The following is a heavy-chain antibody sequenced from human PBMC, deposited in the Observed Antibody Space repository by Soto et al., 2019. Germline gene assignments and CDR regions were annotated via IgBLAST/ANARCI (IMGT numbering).Heavy chain of an antibody. Sequence: AASVKVSCKASGYTFTSYYMHWVRQAPGQGLEWMGIINPSGGSTSYAQKFQGRVTMTRDTSTSTVYMELSSLRSEDTAVYYCARKLGYCTNGVCLPYYFDYWGQGTLVTVSS. CDR3: ARKLGYCTNGVCLPYYFDY. D-gene: IGHD2-8*01. CDR2: INPSGGST. J-gene: IGHJ4*02. V-gene: IGHV1-46*01. CDR1: GYTFTSYY.